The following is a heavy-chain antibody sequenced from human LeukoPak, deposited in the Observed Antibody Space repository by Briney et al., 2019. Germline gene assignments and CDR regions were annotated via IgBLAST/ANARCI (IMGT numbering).Heavy chain of an antibody. J-gene: IGHJ4*02. CDR3: ATGMRGSYYDFDY. D-gene: IGHD1-26*01. CDR2: FDPEDGET. Sequence: ASVKVSCKVSGYTLTELSMHWVRQAPGKGLEWMGGFDPEDGETIYAQKFQGRVTMTEDTSTNTAYMELSSLRSEDTAVYYCATGMRGSYYDFDYWGQGTLVTVSS. V-gene: IGHV1-24*01. CDR1: GYTLTELS.